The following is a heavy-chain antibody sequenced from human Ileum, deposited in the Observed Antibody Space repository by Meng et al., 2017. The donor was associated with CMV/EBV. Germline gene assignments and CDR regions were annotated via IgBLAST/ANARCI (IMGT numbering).Heavy chain of an antibody. V-gene: IGHV4-34*01. D-gene: IGHD2-2*01. Sequence: SFRGYYWSWIRQPPGKGLEWIGEINHSGSTNYNPSLKSRVTISVDTSKNQFSLKLSSVTAADTAVYYCARGPLRYCSSTSCLNWFDPWGQGTLVTVSS. CDR3: ARGPLRYCSSTSCLNWFDP. J-gene: IGHJ5*02. CDR1: SFRGYY. CDR2: INHSGST.